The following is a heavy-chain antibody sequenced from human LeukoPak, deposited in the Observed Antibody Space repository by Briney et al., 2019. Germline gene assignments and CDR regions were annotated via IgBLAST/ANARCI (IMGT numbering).Heavy chain of an antibody. J-gene: IGHJ4*02. D-gene: IGHD3-16*02. V-gene: IGHV4-34*01. CDR1: GFTFSSYW. CDR2: INHSGST. CDR3: ARDEADYVWGSYRYHPHGYFDY. Sequence: PGGSLRLSCAASGFTFSSYWMSWIRQPPGKGLEWIGEINHSGSTNYNPSLKSRVTISVDTSKNQFSLKLSSVTAADTAVYYCARDEADYVWGSYRYHPHGYFDYWGQGTLVTVSS.